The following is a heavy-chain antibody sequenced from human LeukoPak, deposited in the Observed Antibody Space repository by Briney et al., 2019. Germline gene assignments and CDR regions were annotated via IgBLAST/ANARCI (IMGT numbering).Heavy chain of an antibody. CDR1: GYIFTNFD. Sequence: ASVNVSCKASGYIFTNFDINWVRQAPGQGLEWMGWMNPVSGNAGSAQKFQGRVTLTRDTSISTAYMELSSLRSDDTAFYYCARAPMGAAALYWGQGTLVTVSS. D-gene: IGHD6-13*01. CDR2: MNPVSGNA. CDR3: ARAPMGAAALY. V-gene: IGHV1-8*01. J-gene: IGHJ4*02.